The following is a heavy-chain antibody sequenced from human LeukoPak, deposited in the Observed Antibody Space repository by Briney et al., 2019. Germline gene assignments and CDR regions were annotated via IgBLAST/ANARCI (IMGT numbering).Heavy chain of an antibody. CDR3: ARDRGDSSGYLEDYFDY. Sequence: TGGSLRLSCAASGFTFSSYAMHWVRQAPGKGLEWVAVISYDGSNKYYADSVKGRFTISRDNSKNTLYLQMNSLRAEDTAVYYCARDRGDSSGYLEDYFDYWGQGTLVTVSS. J-gene: IGHJ4*02. CDR2: ISYDGSNK. V-gene: IGHV3-30*04. D-gene: IGHD3-22*01. CDR1: GFTFSSYA.